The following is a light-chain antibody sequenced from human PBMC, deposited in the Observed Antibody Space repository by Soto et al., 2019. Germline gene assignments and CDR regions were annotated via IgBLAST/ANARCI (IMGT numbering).Light chain of an antibody. V-gene: IGKV4-1*01. J-gene: IGKJ4*01. Sequence: DIVMTQSPDSLAVSLGERATINCKSSQSVLYTSNNVNYLSWFQQKPGQPPRLLISWASTRESGVPDRFSGSGSGTDFPLTISSLQAEDVAVYYCQQYISAPLTFGGGTKVEIK. CDR3: QQYISAPLT. CDR2: WAS. CDR1: QSVLYTSNNVNY.